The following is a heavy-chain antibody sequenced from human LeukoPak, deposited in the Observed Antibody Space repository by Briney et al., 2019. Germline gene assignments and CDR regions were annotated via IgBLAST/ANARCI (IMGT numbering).Heavy chain of an antibody. V-gene: IGHV4-39*01. D-gene: IGHD6-19*01. CDR2: VYYSGST. CDR3: ARHVRKRGIAVAGTPGWFDP. Sequence: SETLSLTSTVSGGSISSSSYNSGWIRQPPGKSLEWIGSVYYSGSTYYNPSLKSRFTMSVDTSKNQFSLKLSSVTAADTAVYYCARHVRKRGIAVAGTPGWFDPWGQGTLVTVSS. CDR1: GGSISSSSYN. J-gene: IGHJ5*02.